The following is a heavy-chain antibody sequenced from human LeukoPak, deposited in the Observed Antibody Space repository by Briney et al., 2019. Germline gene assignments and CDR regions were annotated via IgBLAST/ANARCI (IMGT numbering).Heavy chain of an antibody. CDR2: INPNSGGT. J-gene: IGHJ4*02. D-gene: IGHD6-13*01. CDR1: GYTFTGYY. Sequence: ASVKVSCKASGYTFTGYYMHWVRQAPGQGLEWMGWINPNSGGTNYAQKFQGRVTMTRDTSISTAYMELSRLRSDDTAVYYCARDYRLSSSLPLLFDYWGQGTLVTVSS. V-gene: IGHV1-2*02. CDR3: ARDYRLSSSLPLLFDY.